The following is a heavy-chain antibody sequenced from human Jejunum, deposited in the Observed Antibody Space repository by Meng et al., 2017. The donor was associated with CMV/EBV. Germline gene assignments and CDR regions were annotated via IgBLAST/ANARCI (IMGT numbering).Heavy chain of an antibody. V-gene: IGHV2-5*02. Sequence: PTPATPTQTLPYARLFSGFPLTTCGVAVGVYRPPPRKAREWLALIYWDYYKQLNHSLEPRLAIMKDTSKNQVVLIMTDMDPVDTATYYCAYRRGGGSVWNWFGPWGQGTLVTVSS. CDR3: AYRRGGGSVWNWFGP. D-gene: IGHD6-19*01. J-gene: IGHJ5*02. CDR2: IYWDYYK. CDR1: GFPLTTCGVA.